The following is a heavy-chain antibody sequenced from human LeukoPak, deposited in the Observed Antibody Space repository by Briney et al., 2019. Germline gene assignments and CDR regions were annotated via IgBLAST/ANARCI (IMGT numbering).Heavy chain of an antibody. CDR3: VKDRETYYDPGGYCCIGFDP. V-gene: IGHV3-23*01. D-gene: IGHD3-16*01. CDR1: GFTFSTYA. CDR2: ISGSGATT. J-gene: IGHJ5*02. Sequence: GGSLRLSCAASGFTFSTYAMTWVRQAPGKGLEWVSSISGSGATTYYADSVKGRFTISRDNSKSTLFLQMNSLRADDTAVYHCVKDRETYYDPGGYCCIGFDPWGLGTLVTVSS.